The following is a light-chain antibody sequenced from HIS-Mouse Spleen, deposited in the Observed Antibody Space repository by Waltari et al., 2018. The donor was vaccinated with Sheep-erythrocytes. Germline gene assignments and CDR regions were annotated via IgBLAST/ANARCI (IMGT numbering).Light chain of an antibody. Sequence: QSALTQPASVSGSPGQSITISCTGTSSDVGSYNLVPWYQQHPGKAPKLMIYDVSKGPSWVPDRFSGSKSGNTASLTISGLQAEDEADYYCCSYAGSYNHVFATGTKVTVL. CDR1: SSDVGSYNL. V-gene: IGLV2-23*02. CDR2: DVS. J-gene: IGLJ1*01. CDR3: CSYAGSYNHV.